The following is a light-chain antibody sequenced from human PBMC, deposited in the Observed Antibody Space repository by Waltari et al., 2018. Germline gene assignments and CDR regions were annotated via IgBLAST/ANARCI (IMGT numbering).Light chain of an antibody. Sequence: QLVLTQSPSASDSLGASVTLTCTLSSGHSSNVIATLQQQPEKGPRYLMNVNSDGSHSKGDEIPDRFSGSSSGAGRYLTISSLQSDDEADYYCQTGGHGTWVFGGGTKLTVL. V-gene: IGLV4-69*01. CDR2: VNSDGSH. J-gene: IGLJ3*02. CDR3: QTGGHGTWV. CDR1: SGHSSNV.